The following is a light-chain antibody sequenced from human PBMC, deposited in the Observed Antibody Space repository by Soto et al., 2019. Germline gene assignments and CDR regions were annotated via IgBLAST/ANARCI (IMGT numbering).Light chain of an antibody. CDR3: QQRQYWPPIT. CDR2: DTS. Sequence: DIELTQSPSTLSLSPGERATLSCRASQSVSSYLAWYQQKPGQAPRLLIYDTSNRATGVPARFSGSGSGTDFTLTISSLEPEDCAIYYCQQRQYWPPITFGQGTRLEIK. CDR1: QSVSSY. J-gene: IGKJ5*01. V-gene: IGKV3-11*01.